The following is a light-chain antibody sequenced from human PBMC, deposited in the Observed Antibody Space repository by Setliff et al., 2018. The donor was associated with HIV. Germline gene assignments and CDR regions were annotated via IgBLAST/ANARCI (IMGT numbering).Light chain of an antibody. CDR3: QAWDSSTVV. CDR1: KLGDKY. V-gene: IGLV3-1*01. Sequence: SYELTQPPSVSVSPGQTASITCSGDKLGDKYAFWYQQKPGQSSVLVIYQDSKRPSGIPERFSGSNSGNTATLTISGTQAMDEADYYCQAWDSSTVVFGTGTKVTVL. J-gene: IGLJ1*01. CDR2: QDS.